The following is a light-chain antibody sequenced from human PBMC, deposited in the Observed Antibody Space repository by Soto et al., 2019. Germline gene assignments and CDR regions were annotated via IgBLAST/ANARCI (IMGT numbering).Light chain of an antibody. CDR2: KNN. J-gene: IGLJ2*01. Sequence: NFMLTQPHSVSESPGKTVTISCTRSSGSIASNFVQWYQQRPDSGPTTVIHKNNQRPSGVPDRFSGSIDSSSNSASLTISGLKIDDEADYSCQSYDSSNHVVFGGGTKLTVL. CDR3: QSYDSSNHVV. V-gene: IGLV6-57*04. CDR1: SGSIASNF.